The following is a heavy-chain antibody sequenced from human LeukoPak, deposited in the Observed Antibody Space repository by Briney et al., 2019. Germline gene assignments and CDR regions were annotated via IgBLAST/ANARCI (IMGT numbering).Heavy chain of an antibody. J-gene: IGHJ6*04. V-gene: IGHV3-9*03. CDR1: GFTFDDYA. D-gene: IGHD3-10*01. CDR3: AKATSVRGLMDV. Sequence: PGRSLRLSCAASGFTFDDYAMHWVRQAPGKGLEWVSGISWNSGSIGYADSVKGRFTISRDNAKNSLYLQMNSLRAEDMALYYCAKATSVRGLMDVWGKGTTVTVSS. CDR2: ISWNSGSI.